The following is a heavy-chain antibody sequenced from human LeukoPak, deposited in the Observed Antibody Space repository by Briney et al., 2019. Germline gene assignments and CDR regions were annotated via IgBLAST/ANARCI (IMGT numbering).Heavy chain of an antibody. CDR3: ARGFRGVVITPFDY. D-gene: IGHD3-3*01. J-gene: IGHJ4*02. CDR2: ISYDGSNK. Sequence: GGSLRLSCAASGFTFSSYAMHWVRQAPGKGLEWVAVISYDGSNKYYADSVKGRFTISRDNVKNSLYLQMNSLRAEDTAVYYCARGFRGVVITPFDYWGQGTLVTVSS. V-gene: IGHV3-30-3*01. CDR1: GFTFSSYA.